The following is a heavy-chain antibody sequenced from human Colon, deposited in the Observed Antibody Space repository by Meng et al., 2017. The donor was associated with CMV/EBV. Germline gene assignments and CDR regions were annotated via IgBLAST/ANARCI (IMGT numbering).Heavy chain of an antibody. CDR1: GFTFSYYG. Sequence: GESLKISCAASGFTFSYYGMQWVRQAPGKGLEWVAFIRHDGSYEYYADSVKGRFTISRDNSKNTVSLQMNSLSAEDTAVYYCTRTFRYYFDFWGQGTLVTVSS. J-gene: IGHJ4*02. V-gene: IGHV3-30*02. CDR2: IRHDGSYE. CDR3: TRTFRYYFDF. D-gene: IGHD2/OR15-2a*01.